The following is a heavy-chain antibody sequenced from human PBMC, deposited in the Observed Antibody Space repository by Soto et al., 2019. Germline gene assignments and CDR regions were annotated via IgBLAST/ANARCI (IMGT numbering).Heavy chain of an antibody. CDR2: IFYDGSGH. Sequence: QVQLVESGGGVVQPGRSLRLSCKASGFTLSDYNMHWVRQAPGKGLEWLGVIFYDGSGHFYADSMEGRFTISRDASKNTLYPQMNSLRLEDTAVYFCGREQNSGYYRTADYWGQGTLVTVSS. V-gene: IGHV3-30*14. D-gene: IGHD3-22*01. CDR3: GREQNSGYYRTADY. CDR1: GFTLSDYN. J-gene: IGHJ4*02.